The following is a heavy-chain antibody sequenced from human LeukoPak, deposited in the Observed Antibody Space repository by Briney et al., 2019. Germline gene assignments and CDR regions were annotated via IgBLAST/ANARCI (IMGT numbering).Heavy chain of an antibody. V-gene: IGHV1-69*05. D-gene: IGHD4-23*01. J-gene: IGHJ4*02. CDR3: ARNYGGNSYYFDY. CDR2: IIPIFGTA. CDR1: GGTFSSYA. Sequence: GASVKVSCKASGGTFSSYAISWVRQAPGQGLEWMGGIIPIFGTANYAQMFQGRVTITTDESTSTAYMELSSLRSEDTAVYYCARNYGGNSYYFDYWGQGTLVTVSS.